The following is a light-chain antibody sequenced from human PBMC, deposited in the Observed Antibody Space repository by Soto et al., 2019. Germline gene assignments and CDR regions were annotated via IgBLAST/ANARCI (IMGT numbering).Light chain of an antibody. CDR3: SSYTSSSIYV. J-gene: IGLJ1*01. CDR2: DVS. V-gene: IGLV2-14*01. CDR1: SSDVGGYNY. Sequence: QSALTQPASVSGSPGQSITISCTGTSSDVGGYNYVSWYQQHPGKAPKLMIYDVSTRPSGVSNRFSGSKSGNTASLTISGRQAEDEADYYCSSYTSSSIYVFGTGTKLTVL.